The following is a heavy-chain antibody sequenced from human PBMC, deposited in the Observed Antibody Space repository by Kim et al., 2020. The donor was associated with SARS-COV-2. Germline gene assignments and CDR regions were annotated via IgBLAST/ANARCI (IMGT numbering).Heavy chain of an antibody. D-gene: IGHD3-16*01. CDR1: GFTFSNYA. V-gene: IGHV3-23*01. CDR3: AKEMLRYTSSQRGYFDS. J-gene: IGHJ4*02. Sequence: GGSLRLSCAASGFTFSNYAMNWVRQAPGKGLEWVSAISGGGSSYYADSVRGRFTCSRDNSKNTMYLQMNSLRAEDTAIYYCAKEMLRYTSSQRGYFDSWGQGTLAT. CDR2: ISGGGSS.